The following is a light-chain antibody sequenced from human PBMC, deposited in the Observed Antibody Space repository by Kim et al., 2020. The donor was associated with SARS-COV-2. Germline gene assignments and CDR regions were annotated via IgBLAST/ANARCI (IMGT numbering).Light chain of an antibody. V-gene: IGKV3-20*01. CDR2: GAF. Sequence: PGERASRSCRASQSVSTSYLAWYQQKPGQAPRLLIYGAFRRATDIPDRFNGSGSGTDFTLTISRLEPEDFAVYYCQQYGSSPPYTFGQGTKLEIK. CDR3: QQYGSSPPYT. J-gene: IGKJ2*01. CDR1: QSVSTSY.